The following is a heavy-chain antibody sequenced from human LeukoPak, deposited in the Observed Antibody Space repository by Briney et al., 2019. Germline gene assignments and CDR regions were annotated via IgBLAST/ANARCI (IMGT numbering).Heavy chain of an antibody. D-gene: IGHD2-15*01. CDR1: GFAFSTHT. V-gene: IGHV3-64*02. Sequence: GGSLRLSCAASGFAFSTHTMQWVRQAPGKGLEFVSLITGTGTTTVYADSVKGRFTISRDNSKSTLYLQMGSLRAEDMAVYYCSRERAGYYSDYWGQGTLVTVSS. CDR3: SRERAGYYSDY. J-gene: IGHJ4*02. CDR2: ITGTGTTT.